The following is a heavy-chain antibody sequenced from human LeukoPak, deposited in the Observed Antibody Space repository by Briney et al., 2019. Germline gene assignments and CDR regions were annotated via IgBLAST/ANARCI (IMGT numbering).Heavy chain of an antibody. J-gene: IGHJ6*02. CDR1: GFTFDDYA. CDR2: ISWNSGSL. V-gene: IGHV3-9*01. Sequence: QAGRSLRLSCAASGFTFDDYAMHWVRHAPGKGLEGVSGISWNSGSLGYADSVKGRFTISRDNGKNSLYLQMNSLRAEDTALYYCAKDRVLSYCSGGSCPLVYYGMDVWGQGTTVTVSS. CDR3: AKDRVLSYCSGGSCPLVYYGMDV. D-gene: IGHD2-15*01.